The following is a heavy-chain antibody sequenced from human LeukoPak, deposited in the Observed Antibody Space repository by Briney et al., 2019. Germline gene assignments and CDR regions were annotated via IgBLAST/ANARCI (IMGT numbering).Heavy chain of an antibody. CDR3: ARVWADYGGNPDAFDI. CDR2: ISSSSSYI. V-gene: IGHV3-21*01. Sequence: GGSLRLSCAASGFTFSSYRMNWVRQAPGKGLEWVSSISSSSSYIYYADSVKGRFTISRDNAKNSLYLQMNSLRAEDTAVYYCARVWADYGGNPDAFDIWGQGTMVTVSS. CDR1: GFTFSSYR. D-gene: IGHD4-23*01. J-gene: IGHJ3*02.